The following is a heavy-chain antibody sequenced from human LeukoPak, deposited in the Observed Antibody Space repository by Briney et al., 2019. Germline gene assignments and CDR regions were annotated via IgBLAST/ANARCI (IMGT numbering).Heavy chain of an antibody. Sequence: ASVTVSCKASGYTFTSYAMHWVRQAPGQRLERMGWINAGNGNTKYSQKFQGRVTITRDTSASTAYMELSSLRSEDTAVYYCARGGDYYGSGSYRPKYYYYGMDVWGKGTTVTVSS. CDR1: GYTFTSYA. D-gene: IGHD3-10*01. CDR2: INAGNGNT. V-gene: IGHV1-3*01. J-gene: IGHJ6*04. CDR3: ARGGDYYGSGSYRPKYYYYGMDV.